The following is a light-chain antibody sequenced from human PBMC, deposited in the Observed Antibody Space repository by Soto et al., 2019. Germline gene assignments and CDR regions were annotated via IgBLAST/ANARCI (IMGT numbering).Light chain of an antibody. Sequence: EIVMTQSPATLSLSPGERATLSCRASQSVSSSYLSWYQQKPGQAPRLLIYGASTRATGIPARVSGSGSGTDFTLTISSLQPEDFAVYYCQQDYNSLTFGGGTKVEIK. V-gene: IGKV3D-7*01. CDR3: QQDYNSLT. J-gene: IGKJ4*01. CDR1: QSVSSSY. CDR2: GAS.